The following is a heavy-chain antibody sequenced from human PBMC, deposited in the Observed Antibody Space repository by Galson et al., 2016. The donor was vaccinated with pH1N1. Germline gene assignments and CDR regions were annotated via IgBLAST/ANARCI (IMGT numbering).Heavy chain of an antibody. D-gene: IGHD4-17*01. CDR2: IYLGGSHI. CDR1: GYKFSSSW. J-gene: IGHJ3*02. Sequence: QSGAEVKKPGESLKISCQGSGYKFSSSWIGWVRRMPGKGLEWMGIIYLGGSHIRYSPSFQGQVTISADKSINIVYPQWSSLKASDTAIYYCARQNDYGDYRGDAFDIWGQGTLVTVSS. CDR3: ARQNDYGDYRGDAFDI. V-gene: IGHV5-51*01.